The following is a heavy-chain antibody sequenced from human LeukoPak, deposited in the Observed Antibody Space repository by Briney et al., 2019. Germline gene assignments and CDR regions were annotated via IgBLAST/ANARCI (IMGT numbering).Heavy chain of an antibody. CDR1: GGSISSYY. CDR3: ARRLVMDGGNSFEAFDI. CDR2: IYYSGST. V-gene: IGHV4-59*01. D-gene: IGHD4-23*01. Sequence: NPSETLSLTCTVSGGSISSYYWSWIRQPPGKGLEWIGYIYYSGSTNYNPSLKSRVTISVDTSKNQFSLKLSSVTAADTAVYYCARRLVMDGGNSFEAFDIWGQGTMVTVSS. J-gene: IGHJ3*02.